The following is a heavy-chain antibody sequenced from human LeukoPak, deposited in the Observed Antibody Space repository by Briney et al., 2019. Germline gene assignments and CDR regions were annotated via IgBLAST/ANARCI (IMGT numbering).Heavy chain of an antibody. CDR2: ISGSGGST. J-gene: IGHJ4*02. CDR3: AKVIDYYDSSGYDY. D-gene: IGHD3-22*01. CDR1: GFTFSSYA. Sequence: GGSLRLSCAASGFTFSSYAMSWVRQAPGKGLAWVSAISGSGGSTYYADSVKGRFTISRDNSKNTLYLQMNSLRAEDTAVYYCAKVIDYYDSSGYDYWGQGTLVTVSS. V-gene: IGHV3-23*01.